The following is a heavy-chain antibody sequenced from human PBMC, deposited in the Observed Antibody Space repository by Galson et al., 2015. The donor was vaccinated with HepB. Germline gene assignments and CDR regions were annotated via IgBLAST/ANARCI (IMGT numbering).Heavy chain of an antibody. CDR2: INPNSGGT. Sequence: SVKVSCKASGYTFTGYYMHWVRQAPGQGLEWMGRINPNSGGTDYAQKFQGRVTMTRDTSISTAYMELSRLRSDDTAVYYCARDGDYDILTGHKIRFDYWGQGTLVTVSS. J-gene: IGHJ4*02. D-gene: IGHD3-9*01. CDR3: ARDGDYDILTGHKIRFDY. V-gene: IGHV1-2*06. CDR1: GYTFTGYY.